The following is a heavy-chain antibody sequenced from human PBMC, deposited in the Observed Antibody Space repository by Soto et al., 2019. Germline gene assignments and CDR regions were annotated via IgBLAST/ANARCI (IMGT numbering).Heavy chain of an antibody. CDR3: ASSGKPGYFYYGMDV. V-gene: IGHV3-7*05. Sequence: EVQLVESGGGLVQPGGSLRLSCAASGFTFSSYWMSWVRQAPGKGLEWVANIKPDASEKYYVDSLKGRFTISRDNDKNSLFLQMNSLRAEDTAVYYCASSGKPGYFYYGMDVWSQGTTVTVSS. CDR1: GFTFSSYW. CDR2: IKPDASEK. J-gene: IGHJ6*02. D-gene: IGHD3-10*01.